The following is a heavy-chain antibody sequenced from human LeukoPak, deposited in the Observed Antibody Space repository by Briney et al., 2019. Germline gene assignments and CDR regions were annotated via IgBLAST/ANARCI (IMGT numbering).Heavy chain of an antibody. V-gene: IGHV1-24*01. Sequence: GASVKVSCKVSGYTLTELSMHWVRQAPGKGLEWMGGFDPEDGETIYAQKFQGRVTMTRNTSINTAYMELSSLRSEDTAVYYCARGKYSSGWFDYWGQGTLVTVSS. CDR2: FDPEDGET. J-gene: IGHJ4*02. CDR3: ARGKYSSGWFDY. D-gene: IGHD6-19*01. CDR1: GYTLTELS.